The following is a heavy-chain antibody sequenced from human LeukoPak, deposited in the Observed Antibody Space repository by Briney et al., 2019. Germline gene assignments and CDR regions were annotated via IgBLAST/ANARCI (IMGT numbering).Heavy chain of an antibody. CDR1: GFTFSSYA. D-gene: IGHD3-3*01. V-gene: IGHV3-23*01. CDR3: AKQEAYDFWSGGYFDP. Sequence: PGGSPRLSCAASGFTFSSYAMSWVRQAPGKGLEWVSAISGSGASTNYADSVKGRFTISRDNSKDTLYLQMNSLRAEDTAIYYCAKQEAYDFWSGGYFDPWGQGTLSTVSS. J-gene: IGHJ5*02. CDR2: ISGSGAST.